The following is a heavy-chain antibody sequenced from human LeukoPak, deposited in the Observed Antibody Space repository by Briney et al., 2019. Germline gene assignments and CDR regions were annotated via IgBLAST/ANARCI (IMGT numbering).Heavy chain of an antibody. CDR2: IGGSDGST. V-gene: IGHV3-23*01. J-gene: IGHJ4*02. CDR1: GFTFSSYA. Sequence: GGSLRLSCAASGFTFSSYAMSWVRQAPGKGLEWASTIGGSDGSTFLADSVKGRFTISRDNSRNTLYLQMNSLGADDTAVYYCAPGPDYGDYRGNYWGQGRLVTVSS. CDR3: APGPDYGDYRGNY. D-gene: IGHD4-17*01.